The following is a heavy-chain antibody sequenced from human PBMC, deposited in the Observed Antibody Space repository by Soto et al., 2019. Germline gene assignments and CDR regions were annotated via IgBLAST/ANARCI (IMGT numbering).Heavy chain of an antibody. CDR2: ISYDGGIK. CDR3: AKTLWGLCSGDKCLPGGF. J-gene: IGHJ4*02. D-gene: IGHD3-3*01. Sequence: GGSLRLSCAASGFPFSKFAMHWVRQAPGKGLEWMAIISYDGGIKNYADSVKGRFTISRDNSKNTLYLEMNSLRPEDTAVYHCAKTLWGLCSGDKCLPGGFWGQGTPVTVSS. CDR1: GFPFSKFA. V-gene: IGHV3-30*18.